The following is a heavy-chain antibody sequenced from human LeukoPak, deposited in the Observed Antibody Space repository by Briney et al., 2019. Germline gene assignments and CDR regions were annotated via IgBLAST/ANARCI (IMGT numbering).Heavy chain of an antibody. CDR2: IYYSGST. J-gene: IGHJ4*02. D-gene: IGHD5-12*01. V-gene: IGHV4-39*01. CDR3: ARRVYRGYDQHAHFDY. Sequence: SETLSLTCTASGGSISSSSYYWGWIRQPQGKGLEWIGSIYYSGSTYYNPSLKSRVTISVDTSKNQFSLKLSSVTAADTAVYYCARRVYRGYDQHAHFDYWGQGTLVTVSS. CDR1: GGSISSSSYY.